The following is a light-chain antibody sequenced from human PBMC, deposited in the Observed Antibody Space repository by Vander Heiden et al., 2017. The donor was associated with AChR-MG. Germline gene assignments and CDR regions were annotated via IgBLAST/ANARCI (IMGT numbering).Light chain of an antibody. CDR3: QQYVTSPWT. J-gene: IGKJ1*01. V-gene: IGKV3-20*01. CDR2: GAS. CDR1: LPVRSSY. Sequence: VLTPSPGTLSVSPAERRTLSCRASLPVRSSYLAWYQQKLGQAPRLLLYGASSRATGIPDRFSGSGSGTDFTLTISRLEPEDFAVYYCQQYVTSPWTFGQGTKVEIK.